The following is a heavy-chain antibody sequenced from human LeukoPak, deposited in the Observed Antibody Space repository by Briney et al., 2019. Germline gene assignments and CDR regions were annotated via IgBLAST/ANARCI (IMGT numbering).Heavy chain of an antibody. J-gene: IGHJ4*02. V-gene: IGHV4-34*01. CDR2: INHSGST. Sequence: PSETLSLTCAVYGGSFSGYYWSWIRQPPGKGLEWIGEINHSGSTNYNPSLKSRVTISVDTSKNQFSLKLSSVTAADTAVYYCAREKSVPAAIIDYWGQGTLVTVSS. CDR3: AREKSVPAAIIDY. CDR1: GGSFSGYY. D-gene: IGHD2-2*01.